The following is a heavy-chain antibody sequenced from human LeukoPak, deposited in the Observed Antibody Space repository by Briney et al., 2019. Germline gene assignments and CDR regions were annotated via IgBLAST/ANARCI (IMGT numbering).Heavy chain of an antibody. CDR3: ARGRGVTPVGGYFDY. J-gene: IGHJ4*02. CDR2: INHSGST. V-gene: IGHV4-34*01. CDR1: GGSFSGYY. D-gene: IGHD3-10*01. Sequence: SETLSLTCAVYGGSFSGYYWSWIRQPPGEGREWVGEINHSGSTNYNPSLKSRVTISVDTSKNQFSLKLSSVTAADTAVYYCARGRGVTPVGGYFDYWGQGTLVTVSS.